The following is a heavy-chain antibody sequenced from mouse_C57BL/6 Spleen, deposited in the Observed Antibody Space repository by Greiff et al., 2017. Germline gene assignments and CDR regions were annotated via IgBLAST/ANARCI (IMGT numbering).Heavy chain of an antibody. V-gene: IGHV1-15*01. CDR1: GYTFTAYE. Sequence: QVQLQQSGAELVRPGASVTLSCKASGYTFTAYEMHWVKQTPVHGLEWIGAIDPETGGSAYNQKFKGKAILTADKSTSTAYMELRSLTSDNSAVYYCTREMTGTLYYYAMDYWGQGTSVTVSS. CDR2: IDPETGGS. CDR3: TREMTGTLYYYAMDY. D-gene: IGHD4-1*01. J-gene: IGHJ4*01.